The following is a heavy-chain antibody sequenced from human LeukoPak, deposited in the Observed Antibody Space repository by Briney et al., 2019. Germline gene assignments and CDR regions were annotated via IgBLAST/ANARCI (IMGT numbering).Heavy chain of an antibody. J-gene: IGHJ6*02. CDR1: GGSISSYY. CDR3: ARVMPLSSSGYWDYYYYYGMDV. D-gene: IGHD3-22*01. CDR2: IYYSGST. V-gene: IGHV4-59*01. Sequence: SETLSLTCTVSGGSISSYYWSWIRQPPGKGLEWIGYIYYSGSTNYNPSLKSRVTISVDTSKNQFSLKLSSVTAADTAVYYCARVMPLSSSGYWDYYYYYGMDVWGQGTTVTVSS.